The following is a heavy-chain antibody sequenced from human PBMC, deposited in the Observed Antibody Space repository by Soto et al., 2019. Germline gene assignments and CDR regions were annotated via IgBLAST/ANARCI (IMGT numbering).Heavy chain of an antibody. CDR2: IYYSGST. D-gene: IGHD3-10*01. Sequence: SETLSLTCTVSGGSISSYYWSWIRQPPGKGLEWIGYIYYSGSTNYNPSLKSRVTISVDTSKNQFSLKLSSVTAADTAVYYCGRENYGSGSYDYWGQGTLVTVSS. J-gene: IGHJ4*02. V-gene: IGHV4-59*01. CDR1: GGSISSYY. CDR3: GRENYGSGSYDY.